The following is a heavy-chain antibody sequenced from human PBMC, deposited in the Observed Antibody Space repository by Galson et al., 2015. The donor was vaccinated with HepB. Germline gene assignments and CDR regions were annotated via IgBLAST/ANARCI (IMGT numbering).Heavy chain of an antibody. Sequence: SVKVSCKASGGTFSSYAISWVRQAPGQGLEWMGGIIPIFGTANYAQKFQGRVTITADESTSTAYMELSSLRSEDTAVYYCARGGFGVVPANYYGMDVWGQVTTVTVSS. CDR1: GGTFSSYA. CDR3: ARGGFGVVPANYYGMDV. V-gene: IGHV1-69*13. J-gene: IGHJ6*02. CDR2: IIPIFGTA. D-gene: IGHD3-3*01.